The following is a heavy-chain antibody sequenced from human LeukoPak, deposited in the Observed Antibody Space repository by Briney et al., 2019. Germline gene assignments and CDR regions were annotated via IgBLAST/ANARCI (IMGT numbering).Heavy chain of an antibody. CDR3: ARESITIFGVVMRGEYFQH. Sequence: SETLSLTCTVSGGSISSYYWSWIRQPAGKGLEWIGRIYTSGSTNYNPSLKSRVTMSVDTSKNQFSLKLSSVTAADTAVYYCARESITIFGVVMRGEYFQHWGQGTLVTVSS. J-gene: IGHJ1*01. D-gene: IGHD3-3*01. CDR1: GGSISSYY. V-gene: IGHV4-4*07. CDR2: IYTSGST.